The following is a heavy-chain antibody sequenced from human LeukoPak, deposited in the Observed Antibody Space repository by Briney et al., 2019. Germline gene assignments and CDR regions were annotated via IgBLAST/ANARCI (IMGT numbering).Heavy chain of an antibody. Sequence: PSETLSLTCTVSGGSISSYYWSWIRQPPGKGLEWIGYIYYSGNSNYNPSLKSRVTISADTSKNEFSLKLSSVTAADTAVYYCATRSTGVAATFDSWGQGALVIVSS. D-gene: IGHD2-15*01. CDR2: IYYSGNS. CDR3: ATRSTGVAATFDS. CDR1: GGSISSYY. J-gene: IGHJ4*02. V-gene: IGHV4-59*01.